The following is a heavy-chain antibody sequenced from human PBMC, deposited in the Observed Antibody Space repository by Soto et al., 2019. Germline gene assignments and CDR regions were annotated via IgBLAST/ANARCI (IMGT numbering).Heavy chain of an antibody. CDR3: ARLSGYSYGFDY. V-gene: IGHV4-59*08. J-gene: IGHJ4*02. Sequence: QVQLQESGPGLVKPSETLSLTCTVSGGSISSYYWSWIRQPPGQGLEWIGYIYYSGSTNYNPSLKSRVTISVDTSKNQFSLKRSSGTAADTAVYYCARLSGYSYGFDYWGQGTLVTVSS. CDR1: GGSISSYY. D-gene: IGHD5-18*01. CDR2: IYYSGST.